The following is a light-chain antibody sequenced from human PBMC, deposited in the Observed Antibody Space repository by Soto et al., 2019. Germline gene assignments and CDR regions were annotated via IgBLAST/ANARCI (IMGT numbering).Light chain of an antibody. J-gene: IGLJ2*01. CDR2: QDI. V-gene: IGLV3-1*01. Sequence: SYELTQPPSVSVSPGQTASITCSGDNLGNKYACWYQQKPGQSPVLVIYQDIKRPSGIPERFSGSNSGNTATLTISGTQAMDEADYYCQAWDISTVVFGGGTKLTVL. CDR3: QAWDISTVV. CDR1: NLGNKY.